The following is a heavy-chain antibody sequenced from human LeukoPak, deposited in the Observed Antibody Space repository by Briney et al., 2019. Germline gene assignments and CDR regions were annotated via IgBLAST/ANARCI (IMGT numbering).Heavy chain of an antibody. CDR2: IDPSDSYT. V-gene: IGHV5-10-1*01. J-gene: IGHJ3*01. CDR3: ARHSATAATGDAIDF. CDR1: GYSFTCYW. Sequence: GESLLISCKGSGYSFTCYWISWVRQMPGKGLEWMGRIDPSDSYTNYSPSFQGHVTISADKSISTAYLHCSSLKASDTAMYYCARHSATAATGDAIDFWGQGTVVTVSS. D-gene: IGHD6-13*01.